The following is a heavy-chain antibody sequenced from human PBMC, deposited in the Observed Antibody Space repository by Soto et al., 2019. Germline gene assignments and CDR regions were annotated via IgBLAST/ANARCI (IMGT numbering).Heavy chain of an antibody. CDR2: AYPHAATT. V-gene: IGHV1-46*03. CDR1: GYIFTSYY. J-gene: IGHJ5*02. CDR3: ARERARAYWFDP. Sequence: QAQVVQSGAEARAPGASVKVSCKASGYIFTSYYIHWVRQAPGQGLEYLGVAYPHAATTYVAQKSXWXXSVTMDRSTRTGDMELTSLKPEDTAVYYCARERARAYWFDPGGQGTQVTVSS.